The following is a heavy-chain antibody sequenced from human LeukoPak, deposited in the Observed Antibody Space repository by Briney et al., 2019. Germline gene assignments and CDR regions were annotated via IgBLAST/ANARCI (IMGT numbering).Heavy chain of an antibody. CDR1: GFTFSSYA. CDR3: ANGGNTATSLNGDY. CDR2: ISCDGSNK. Sequence: SGRSLRLSCAASGFTFSSYAMPWVRQAPGKGLEWVAVISCDGSNKYYADSVKGRSTISRDNSKNTLYLQMNSLRAEDTAVYYCANGGNTATSLNGDYWGQGTLVTVSS. J-gene: IGHJ4*02. D-gene: IGHD5-18*01. V-gene: IGHV3-30-3*01.